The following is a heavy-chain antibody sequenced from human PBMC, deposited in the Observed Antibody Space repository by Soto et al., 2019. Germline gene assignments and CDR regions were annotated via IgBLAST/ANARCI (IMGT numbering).Heavy chain of an antibody. Sequence: QVPLVQSGAEVKKPGSSVKVSCKASGGTFSSYAISWVRQAPGQGLEWMGGIIPIFGTANYAQKFQGRVTITADESTSTAYMELSSLRSEDTAVYYCARIAAESAYYYYYGMDVWGQGTTVTVSS. J-gene: IGHJ6*02. D-gene: IGHD6-13*01. V-gene: IGHV1-69*01. CDR3: ARIAAESAYYYYYGMDV. CDR2: IIPIFGTA. CDR1: GGTFSSYA.